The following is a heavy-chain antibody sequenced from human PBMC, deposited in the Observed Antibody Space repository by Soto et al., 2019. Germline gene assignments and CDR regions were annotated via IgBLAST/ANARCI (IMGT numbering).Heavy chain of an antibody. Sequence: GGSLRLSCAASGTTFSNYAMNWVRQAPGKGLEWGSVISGSGGDTHYADSVKGRFSISRDNSKNTLFLQMNSLRAEDTAVYHCAKGVIDRGANAWGQGTVVTVSS. CDR2: ISGSGGDT. D-gene: IGHD2-8*01. V-gene: IGHV3-23*01. J-gene: IGHJ5*02. CDR3: AKGVIDRGANA. CDR1: GTTFSNYA.